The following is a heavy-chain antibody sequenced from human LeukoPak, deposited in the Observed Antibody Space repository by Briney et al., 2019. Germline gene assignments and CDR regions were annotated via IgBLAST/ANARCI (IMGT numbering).Heavy chain of an antibody. CDR2: TYYSGST. CDR3: ARTDKNWFDP. V-gene: IGHV4-39*01. Sequence: SETLSLTCTVSGGSTSSSSYYWGWIRQPPGKGLEWIGSTYYSGSTYYNPSLKSRVTISVDTSKNQFSLKLSSVTAADTAVYYCARTDKNWFDPWGQGTLVTVSS. J-gene: IGHJ5*02. CDR1: GGSTSSSSYY.